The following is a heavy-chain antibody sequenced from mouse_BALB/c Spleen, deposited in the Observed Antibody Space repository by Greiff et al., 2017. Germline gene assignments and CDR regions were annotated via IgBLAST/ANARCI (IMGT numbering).Heavy chain of an antibody. J-gene: IGHJ3*01. Sequence: QVHVKQSGAELVRPGSSVKISCKASGYAFSSYWMNWVKQRPGQGLEWIGQIYPGDGDTNYNGKFKGKATLTADKSSSTAYMQLSSLTSEDSAVYFCARDDYGAWFAYWGQGTLVTVSA. CDR1: GYAFSSYW. CDR2: IYPGDGDT. V-gene: IGHV1-80*01. CDR3: ARDDYGAWFAY. D-gene: IGHD2-4*01.